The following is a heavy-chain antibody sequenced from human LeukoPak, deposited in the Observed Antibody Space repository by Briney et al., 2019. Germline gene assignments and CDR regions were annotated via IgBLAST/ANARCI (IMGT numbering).Heavy chain of an antibody. CDR2: IYSSGST. D-gene: IGHD3-10*01. J-gene: IGHJ4*02. CDR1: GGSISSYY. CDR3: ARAYYYGSGSYGLDY. V-gene: IGHV4-59*01. Sequence: SETLSLTCTVSGGSISSYYWSWIRQPPGKGLEWIGYIYSSGSTNYNPSLKSRLTISVDASKNQYSLKLTSVTAADTAVYYCARAYYYGSGSYGLDYWGQGTLVTVSS.